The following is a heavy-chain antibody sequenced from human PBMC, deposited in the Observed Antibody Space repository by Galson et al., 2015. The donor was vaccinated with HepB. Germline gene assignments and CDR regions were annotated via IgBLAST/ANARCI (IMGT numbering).Heavy chain of an antibody. CDR3: ARSIVVVPAAIREFDY. CDR2: IYTSGST. D-gene: IGHD2-2*02. CDR1: GGSISSGSYY. Sequence: LSLTCTVSGGSISSGSYYWGWIRQPAGKGLEWIGRIYTSGSTNYNPSLKSRVTMSVDTSKNQFSLKLSSVTAADTAVYYCARSIVVVPAAIREFDYWGQGTLVTVSS. V-gene: IGHV4-61*02. J-gene: IGHJ4*02.